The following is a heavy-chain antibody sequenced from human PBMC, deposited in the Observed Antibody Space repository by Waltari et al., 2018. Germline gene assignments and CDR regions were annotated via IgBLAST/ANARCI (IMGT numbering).Heavy chain of an antibody. CDR3: TTSHNYTTFDI. V-gene: IGHV3-74*01. D-gene: IGHD3-3*01. CDR2: SSSDGNIA. Sequence: EVQVVESGGGLAQPGGSLRLSCAASGFTFNTYWMHWVRQAPGKGLVWVSHSSSDGNIANYADSVKGRFTISRDNAKNTLFLQMNSLRVEDTAVYYCTTSHNYTTFDIWGQGTVVTVSS. CDR1: GFTFNTYW. J-gene: IGHJ3*02.